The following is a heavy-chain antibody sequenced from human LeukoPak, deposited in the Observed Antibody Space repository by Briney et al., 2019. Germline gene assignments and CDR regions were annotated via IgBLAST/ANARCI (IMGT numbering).Heavy chain of an antibody. Sequence: SETLSLTCAVYGGFFSGYYWSWIRQPPGKGLEWIGEINHSGSTNYNPSLKSRVTISVDTSKNQFSLKLSSVTAADTAVYYCARGPRRYYYGMDVWGQGTTVTVSS. CDR2: INHSGST. J-gene: IGHJ6*02. CDR1: GGFFSGYY. CDR3: ARGPRRYYYGMDV. D-gene: IGHD6-25*01. V-gene: IGHV4-34*01.